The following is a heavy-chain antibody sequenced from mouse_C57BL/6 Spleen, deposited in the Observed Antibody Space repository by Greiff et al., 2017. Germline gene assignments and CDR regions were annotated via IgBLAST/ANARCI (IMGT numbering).Heavy chain of an antibody. J-gene: IGHJ2*01. V-gene: IGHV1-50*01. Sequence: VQLQQPGAELVKPGASVKLSCKASGYTFTSYWMQWVKQRTGKGLEWIGEIEPSDSYTNYNQKFKGKATLTVDTSSSTAYMQLSSLTSEDSAVYYCASRLLDYGGQGTTLTVSS. D-gene: IGHD3-2*02. CDR1: GYTFTSYW. CDR2: IEPSDSYT. CDR3: ASRLLDY.